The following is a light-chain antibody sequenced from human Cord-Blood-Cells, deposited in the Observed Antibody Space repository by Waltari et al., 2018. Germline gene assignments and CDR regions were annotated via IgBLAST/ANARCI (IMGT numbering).Light chain of an antibody. CDR1: QSVSSN. V-gene: IGKV3-15*01. CDR2: GAS. CDR3: QQYNNWIT. J-gene: IGKJ5*01. Sequence: LSCRASQSVSSNLAWYQQKPGQAPRLLIYGASTRATGIPARFSGSGSGTEFTLTISSLQSEDFAVYYCQQYNNWITFGQGTRLEIK.